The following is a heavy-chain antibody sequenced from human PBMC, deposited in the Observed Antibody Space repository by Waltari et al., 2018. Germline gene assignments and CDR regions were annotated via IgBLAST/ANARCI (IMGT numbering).Heavy chain of an antibody. Sequence: EVQLVESGGGLVQPGGSLRLSCTSSTFPFSRHWVHWVRQDPGEGPTWVSRIDGGGTTSNYADCVKGRFTISRDNAKSTVYLQMNSLGVEDTAIYYCASASDTGTSGWFDSWGQGTLVTVSS. CDR1: TFPFSRHW. CDR3: ASASDTGTSGWFDS. V-gene: IGHV3-74*01. J-gene: IGHJ5*01. CDR2: IDGGGTTS. D-gene: IGHD2-2*01.